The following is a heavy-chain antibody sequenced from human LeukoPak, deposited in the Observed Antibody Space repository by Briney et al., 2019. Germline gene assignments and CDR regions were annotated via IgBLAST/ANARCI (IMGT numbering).Heavy chain of an antibody. CDR1: GGTFSSYA. V-gene: IGHV1-69*06. D-gene: IGHD3-10*01. CDR2: IIPIFGTA. Sequence: SVKVSCKASGGTFSSYAISWVRQAPGQGLEWMGGIIPIFGTANYAQKFQGRVTITADKSTSTAYMELSSLRSEDTAVYYCESTHSGNWFDPWGQGTLVTVSS. J-gene: IGHJ5*02. CDR3: ESTHSGNWFDP.